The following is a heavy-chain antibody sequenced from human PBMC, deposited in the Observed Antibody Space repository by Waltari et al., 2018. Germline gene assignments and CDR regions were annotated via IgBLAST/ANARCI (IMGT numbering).Heavy chain of an antibody. CDR1: GYTFNTAW. CDR2: IKREIDGGTA. Sequence: EVQLVESGGGLVKPGESLRLSCVGPGYTFNTAWMSWVRQAPGKGLEWVGRIKREIDGGTAEYVESVKDRFTISRDDSKNTLYLQMNSLKSEDSAVYFCVRESFGNDIWGQGTLVTVSS. V-gene: IGHV3-15*01. J-gene: IGHJ4*02. D-gene: IGHD3-10*01. CDR3: VRESFGNDI.